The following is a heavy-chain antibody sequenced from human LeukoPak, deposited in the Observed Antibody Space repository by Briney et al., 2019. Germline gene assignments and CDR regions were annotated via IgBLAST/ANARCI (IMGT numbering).Heavy chain of an antibody. V-gene: IGHV1-46*01. CDR2: INPSGGTT. CDR3: ARDHRPSYDSSAYYYPGDY. CDR1: GFTFTSYY. D-gene: IGHD3-22*01. Sequence: GGSLRLSCAASGFTFTSYYIHWVRQAPGQGLEWMAIINPSGGTTSYAQKFQGRLTMTRDTSTSTVYMELSSLRSEDTAVYYCARDHRPSYDSSAYYYPGDYWGQGTLVTVSS. J-gene: IGHJ4*02.